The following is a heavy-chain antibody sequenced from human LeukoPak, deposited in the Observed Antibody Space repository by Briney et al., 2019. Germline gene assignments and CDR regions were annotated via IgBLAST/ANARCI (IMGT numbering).Heavy chain of an antibody. V-gene: IGHV3-21*01. CDR2: ISSSSSYI. CDR3: ARTYYYDSSGYYYPGWFDY. D-gene: IGHD3-22*01. J-gene: IGHJ4*02. Sequence: GGSLRLSCAASGFTFSNYAMNWVRQAPGKGLEWVSSISSSSSYIYYADSVKGRFTISRDNAKNSLYLQMNSLRAEDTAVYYCARTYYYDSSGYYYPGWFDYWGQGTLVTVSS. CDR1: GFTFSNYA.